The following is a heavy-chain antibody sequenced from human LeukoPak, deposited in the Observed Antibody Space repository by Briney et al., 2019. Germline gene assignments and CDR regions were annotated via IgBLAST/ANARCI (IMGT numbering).Heavy chain of an antibody. Sequence: PGGSLRLSCAASGFTFSSYGMHWVRQAPGRGLEWVAVISYDGSNKYYADSVKGRFTISRDNSKNTLYLQMNSLRAEDTAVYYCASETNWGSEYYFDYWGQGTLVTVSS. V-gene: IGHV3-30*03. CDR2: ISYDGSNK. J-gene: IGHJ4*02. CDR3: ASETNWGSEYYFDY. D-gene: IGHD7-27*01. CDR1: GFTFSSYG.